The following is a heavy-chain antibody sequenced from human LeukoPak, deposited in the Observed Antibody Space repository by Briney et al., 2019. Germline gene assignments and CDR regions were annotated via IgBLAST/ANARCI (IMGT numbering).Heavy chain of an antibody. CDR1: GFTVSSNY. V-gene: IGHV3-53*01. D-gene: IGHD5-18*01. CDR2: IYSGGST. CDR3: ARGPETAMVPRY. Sequence: GGSRRLSCAASGFTVSSNYMSWVRQAPGKGLEWVSVIYSGGSTYYADSVKGRFTISRDNSKNTLYLQMSSLRVEDTAVYYCARGPETAMVPRYWGQGTLVTVSS. J-gene: IGHJ4*02.